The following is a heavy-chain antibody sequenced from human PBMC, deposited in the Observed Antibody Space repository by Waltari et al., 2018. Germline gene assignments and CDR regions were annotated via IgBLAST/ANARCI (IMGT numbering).Heavy chain of an antibody. D-gene: IGHD1-26*01. J-gene: IGHJ2*01. Sequence: HVQLQQSGPGLVKPAETLSLNCTVSDGSISGTYWSWIRRPAGKGLEWIGRIYSSGGTNYHTALTIRATMSIDTSKNRFSLKRTSMTAADTAMYYCASGWAGHEENSPNWYFDLWGRGTLVTVSS. CDR3: ASGWAGHEENSPNWYFDL. CDR2: IYSSGGT. CDR1: DGSISGTY. V-gene: IGHV4-4*07.